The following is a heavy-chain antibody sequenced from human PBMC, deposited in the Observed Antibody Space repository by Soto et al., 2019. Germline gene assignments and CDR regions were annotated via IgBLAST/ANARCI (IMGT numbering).Heavy chain of an antibody. CDR2: VSSSGSTI. Sequence: GGSLRLSCAASGFTFSSYEMNWVRQAPGKGLEWVSYVSSSGSTIYYADSVKGRFTISRDNAKNSLYLQMNSLRAEDTAVDYCARAHPQSNYFDYWGQGTLVTVSS. J-gene: IGHJ4*02. CDR3: ARAHPQSNYFDY. CDR1: GFTFSSYE. V-gene: IGHV3-48*03.